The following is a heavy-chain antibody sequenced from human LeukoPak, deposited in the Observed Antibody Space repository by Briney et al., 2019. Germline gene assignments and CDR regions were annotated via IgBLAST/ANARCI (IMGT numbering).Heavy chain of an antibody. CDR2: ISAYNGNT. J-gene: IGHJ4*02. Sequence: ASVKVSCKASGYTFTNYGINWVRQAPGQGLEWMGWISAYNGNTNYAQKLQGRVTLTTDTSTSTAYMELGTLRSDDTAVYYCARTPRGSSSGWYSDFWGQGTLVTVSS. CDR3: ARTPRGSSSGWYSDF. V-gene: IGHV1-18*01. CDR1: GYTFTNYG. D-gene: IGHD6-19*01.